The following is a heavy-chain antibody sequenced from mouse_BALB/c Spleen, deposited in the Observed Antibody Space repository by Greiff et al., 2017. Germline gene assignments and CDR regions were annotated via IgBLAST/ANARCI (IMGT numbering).Heavy chain of an antibody. CDR1: GYTFTSYW. V-gene: IGHV1-69*02. CDR2: IYPSDSYT. Sequence: VQLQQPGAELVRPGASVKLSCKASGYTFTSYWINWVKQRPGQGLEWIGNIYPSDSYTNYNQKFKDKATLTVDKSSSTAYMQLSSPTSEDSAVYYCTRRLGMFYAMDYWGQGTSVTVSS. CDR3: TRRLGMFYAMDY. J-gene: IGHJ4*01. D-gene: IGHD2-10*02.